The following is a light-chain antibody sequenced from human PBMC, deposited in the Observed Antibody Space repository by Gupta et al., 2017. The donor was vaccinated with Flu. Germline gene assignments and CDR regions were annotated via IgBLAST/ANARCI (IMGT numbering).Light chain of an antibody. CDR1: QSVRSN. V-gene: IGKV3-15*01. CDR2: GAS. Sequence: ETVMTQSPATLSVSPGDRATLSCRASQSVRSNLAWYQQKPGQAPRLLIHGASTRATGIPARFSSSRSWTEFTLTISSLQSEDDAVYYCQQYNDWPPHTFGQGTKLEIK. CDR3: QQYNDWPPHT. J-gene: IGKJ2*01.